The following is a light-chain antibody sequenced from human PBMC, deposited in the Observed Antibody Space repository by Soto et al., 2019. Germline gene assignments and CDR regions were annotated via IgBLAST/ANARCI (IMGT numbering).Light chain of an antibody. CDR1: SSDVGGYNY. V-gene: IGLV2-14*01. Sequence: QSVLTQPASVSGSPGQSITISCTGTSSDVGGYNYLSWYQQHPGKAPKVMIYEVSNRPSGVSNRFPGSKSGNTASLTISGLQAEDEADYFCSSYTTRGTPVFGGGTKLTVL. CDR3: SSYTTRGTPV. CDR2: EVS. J-gene: IGLJ3*02.